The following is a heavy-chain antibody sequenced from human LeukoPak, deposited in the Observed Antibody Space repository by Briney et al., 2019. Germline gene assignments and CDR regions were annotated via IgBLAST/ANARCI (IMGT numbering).Heavy chain of an antibody. Sequence: ASVKVSCKASGYTFTNYGISWVRQAPGQGLEWMGGIIPIFGTANYAQKFQGRVTITADESTSTAYMELSSLRSEDTAVYYCARAASPGIAAAGRIWWFDPWGRGTLVTVSS. CDR2: IIPIFGTA. J-gene: IGHJ5*02. CDR1: GYTFTNYG. CDR3: ARAASPGIAAAGRIWWFDP. D-gene: IGHD6-13*01. V-gene: IGHV1-69*13.